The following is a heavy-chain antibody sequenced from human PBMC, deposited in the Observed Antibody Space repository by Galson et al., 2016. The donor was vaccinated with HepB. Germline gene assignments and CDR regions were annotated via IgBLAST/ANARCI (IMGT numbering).Heavy chain of an antibody. CDR1: GFTFSSYG. D-gene: IGHD1-26*01. J-gene: IGHJ4*02. Sequence: LRLSCAASGFTFSSYGMTWVRQAPGKGLEWVSAISDSGGDTYYADSVKGRFTISRDNSKITLYLQMNTLRAEDTAVYYCAKVLVGAIGGRGIDYWGQGTLVTVSS. V-gene: IGHV3-23*01. CDR2: ISDSGGDT. CDR3: AKVLVGAIGGRGIDY.